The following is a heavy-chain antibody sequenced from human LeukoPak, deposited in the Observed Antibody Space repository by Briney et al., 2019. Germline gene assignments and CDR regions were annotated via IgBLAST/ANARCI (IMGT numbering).Heavy chain of an antibody. V-gene: IGHV3-48*02. CDR2: ISSSSSTI. J-gene: IGHJ1*01. Sequence: GGSLRLSCAASGFTLSSYSMNWVRHAPGKGQEWVSYISSSSSTIYYADSVKGRFTISRDNAKNSLYLQMNSLRDEDTAVYYCPRAAPYSSSFKYFQHWGQGTLVTVPS. D-gene: IGHD6-13*01. CDR3: PRAAPYSSSFKYFQH. CDR1: GFTLSSYS.